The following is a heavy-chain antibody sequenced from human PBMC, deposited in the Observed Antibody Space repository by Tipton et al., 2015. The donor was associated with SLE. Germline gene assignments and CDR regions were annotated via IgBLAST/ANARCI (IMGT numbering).Heavy chain of an antibody. CDR3: ARRGWVDAFDI. D-gene: IGHD6-19*01. CDR1: GGSINTVNYF. Sequence: TLSLTCTVSGGSINTVNYFWSWIRQPAGKALEWIGRIHSTGSTDYNPSLKSRVTMSVDTSRKQFSLKLTPVTAADTAVYYCARRGWVDAFDIWGQGTMVIVSS. CDR2: IHSTGST. V-gene: IGHV4-61*02. J-gene: IGHJ3*02.